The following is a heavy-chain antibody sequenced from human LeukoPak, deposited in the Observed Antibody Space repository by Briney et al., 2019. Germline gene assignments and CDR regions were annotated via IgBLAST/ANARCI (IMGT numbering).Heavy chain of an antibody. CDR1: GFTFGSYG. J-gene: IGHJ6*02. V-gene: IGHV3-30*18. D-gene: IGHD3-3*01. Sequence: PGRSLRLSCAASGFTFGSYGMHWVRQAPGEGLEWVAVISYDGSNKYYADSVKGRFTISRDNSKNTLYLQMNSLRAEDTAVYYCAKDPTIFGVVMSGMDVWGQGTTVTVSS. CDR3: AKDPTIFGVVMSGMDV. CDR2: ISYDGSNK.